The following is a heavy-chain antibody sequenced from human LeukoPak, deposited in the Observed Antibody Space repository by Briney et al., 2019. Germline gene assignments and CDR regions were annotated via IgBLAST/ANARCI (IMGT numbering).Heavy chain of an antibody. V-gene: IGHV3-23*01. Sequence: PGGSLRLSCAGSGFSFSTYAMTWVRQAPGMGLESVSAISGSGGYTYYADSVKGRFTISGDNSKNTLYLQMNSLRAEDTAIYYRAKAEGKNPTGGRWLDWGQGTLVTVSS. CDR1: GFSFSTYA. J-gene: IGHJ4*02. CDR2: ISGSGGYT. CDR3: AKAEGKNPTGGRWLD. D-gene: IGHD6-19*01.